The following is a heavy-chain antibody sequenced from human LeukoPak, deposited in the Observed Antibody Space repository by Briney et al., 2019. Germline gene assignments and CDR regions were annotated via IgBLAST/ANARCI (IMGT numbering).Heavy chain of an antibody. CDR1: GGTFSSYA. J-gene: IGHJ5*02. CDR2: IIPIFGTA. D-gene: IGHD3-22*01. Sequence: GSSVKVSCKASGGTFSSYAISWVRQAPGQGLEWMGGIIPIFGTANYAQKFQGRVTITADESTSTAYMELCSLRSEDTAVYYCARELEGYYDSSGYHNWFDPWGQGTLVTVSS. CDR3: ARELEGYYDSSGYHNWFDP. V-gene: IGHV1-69*01.